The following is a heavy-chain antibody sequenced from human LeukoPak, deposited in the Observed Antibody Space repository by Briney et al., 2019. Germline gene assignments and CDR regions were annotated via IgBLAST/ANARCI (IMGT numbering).Heavy chain of an antibody. CDR1: GFTFSDYE. CDR3: ARGPRDPTEYCSRGTCSPTYEV. D-gene: IGHD2-15*01. V-gene: IGHV3-48*03. J-gene: IGHJ4*02. CDR2: ISSSGRRI. Sequence: GGSLRLSWAASGFTFSDYEMNWVRQAPGKGLEWVSYISSSGRRIYYADSVKGRFTISRDNAKNSLYLQMNSLRADDTSIYYCARGPRDPTEYCSRGTCSPTYEVWGQGTLVTVSS.